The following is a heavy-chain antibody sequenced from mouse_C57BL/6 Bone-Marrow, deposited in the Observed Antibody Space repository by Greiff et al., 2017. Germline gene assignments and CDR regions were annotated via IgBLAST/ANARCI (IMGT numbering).Heavy chain of an antibody. J-gene: IGHJ2*01. CDR3: TRDEGNSGFYSYYFDY. CDR1: GYTFTDYE. Sequence: QVQLQQSGAELVRPGASVTLSCKASGYTFTDYEMHWVKQTPVHGLEWIGAFDPETGGTAYNQKFKGKAILTADKSASTAYMELRSLTSEDSAVYYCTRDEGNSGFYSYYFDYWGQGTTLTVSS. CDR2: FDPETGGT. D-gene: IGHD2-1*01. V-gene: IGHV1-15*01.